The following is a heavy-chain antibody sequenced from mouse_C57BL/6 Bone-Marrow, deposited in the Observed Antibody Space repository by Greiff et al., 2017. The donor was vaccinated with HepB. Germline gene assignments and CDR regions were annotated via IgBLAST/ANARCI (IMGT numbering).Heavy chain of an antibody. CDR2: ISSGSSTI. CDR3: ARVPFLLRYAMDY. CDR1: GFTFSDYG. Sequence: EVNVVESGGGLVKPGGSLKLSCAASGFTFSDYGMHWVRQAPEKGLEWVAYISSGSSTIYYADTVKGRFTISRDNAKNTLFLQMTSLRSEDTAMYYCARVPFLLRYAMDYWGQGTSVTVSS. J-gene: IGHJ4*01. D-gene: IGHD1-1*01. V-gene: IGHV5-17*01.